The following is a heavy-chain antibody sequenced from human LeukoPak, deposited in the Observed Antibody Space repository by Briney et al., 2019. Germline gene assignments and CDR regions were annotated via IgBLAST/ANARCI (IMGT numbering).Heavy chain of an antibody. V-gene: IGHV1-2*02. D-gene: IGHD1-26*01. Sequence: ASVKVSCKASGYTFTGYYMHWVRQAPGQGLEWMGWINPNSGGTNYAQKFQGRVTMTRDTSISTAYMELSRLRSDDTAVYYCAREGVDSGSYYFDYWGQGTLVTVSS. CDR1: GYTFTGYY. CDR3: AREGVDSGSYYFDY. CDR2: INPNSGGT. J-gene: IGHJ4*02.